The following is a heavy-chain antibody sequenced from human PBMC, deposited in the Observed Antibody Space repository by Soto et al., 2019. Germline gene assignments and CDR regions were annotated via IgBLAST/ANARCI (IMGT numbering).Heavy chain of an antibody. CDR3: ARLRFLEWLLGYYYGMDV. D-gene: IGHD3-3*01. J-gene: IGHJ6*02. CDR2: IYFSGST. CDR1: GGSISSGDHN. Sequence: QVQLQESGPGLVKPSQTLSLTCTVSGGSISSGDHNWSWIRQQPGKGLEWIGYIYFSGSTYYNPSLKSRVTISVNTSKNQFSLRLTSVTAADTAVYYCARLRFLEWLLGYYYGMDVWGQGTTVTVSS. V-gene: IGHV4-31*03.